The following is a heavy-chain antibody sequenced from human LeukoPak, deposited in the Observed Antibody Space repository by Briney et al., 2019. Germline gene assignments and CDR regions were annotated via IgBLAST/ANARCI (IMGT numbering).Heavy chain of an antibody. CDR2: IYSGGST. CDR3: ARDLWSRIYYMGV. Sequence: GGSLRLSCAASGFTVSSNYMSWVRQAPGKGLEWVSVIYSGGSTYYADSVKGRFTISRDNSKNTLYLQMNSLRAEDTAVYYCARDLWSRIYYMGVWGKGTTVTVSS. D-gene: IGHD2-15*01. J-gene: IGHJ6*03. CDR1: GFTVSSNY. V-gene: IGHV3-53*01.